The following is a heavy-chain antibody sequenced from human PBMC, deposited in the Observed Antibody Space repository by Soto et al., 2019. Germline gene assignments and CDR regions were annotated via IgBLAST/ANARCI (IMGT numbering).Heavy chain of an antibody. V-gene: IGHV3-30-3*01. CDR3: ARDGRGYYDSSGYYNWFDP. D-gene: IGHD3-22*01. CDR2: ISYDGSNK. Sequence: PGGSVRLSCAASGFTFSSYAMHWVRQAPGKGLEWVAVISYDGSNKYYADSVKGRFTISRDNSKNTLYLQMNSLRAEDTAVYYCARDGRGYYDSSGYYNWFDPWGQGTLVTVSS. J-gene: IGHJ5*02. CDR1: GFTFSSYA.